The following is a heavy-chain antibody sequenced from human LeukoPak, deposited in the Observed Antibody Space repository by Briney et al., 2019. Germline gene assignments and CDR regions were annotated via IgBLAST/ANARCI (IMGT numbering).Heavy chain of an antibody. CDR2: ISAYNGNT. V-gene: IGHV1-18*04. J-gene: IGHJ4*02. CDR3: ARDHAVTTTFDY. Sequence: ASVKVSCKASGYTFTSYYMHWVRQAPGQGLEWMGWISAYNGNTNYAQKLQGRVTMTTDTSTSTAYMELRSLRSDDTAVYYCARDHAVTTTFDYWGQGTLVTVSS. CDR1: GYTFTSYY. D-gene: IGHD4-17*01.